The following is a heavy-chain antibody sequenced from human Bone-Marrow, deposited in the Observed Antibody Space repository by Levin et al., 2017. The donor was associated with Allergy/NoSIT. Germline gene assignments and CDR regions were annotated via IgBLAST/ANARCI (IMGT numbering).Heavy chain of an antibody. CDR2: IQSNTYGGAT. Sequence: NPGGSLRLSCEASGFNFNNAWMTWVRQIPGKGLEWVGRIQSNTYGGATDYAAPVEGRFTISRDDSKNTMFLHMNNLKVEDTAVYYCTGPALGHYWGQGTQVTVSS. CDR3: TGPALGHY. D-gene: IGHD3-16*02. CDR1: GFNFNNAW. J-gene: IGHJ4*02. V-gene: IGHV3-15*05.